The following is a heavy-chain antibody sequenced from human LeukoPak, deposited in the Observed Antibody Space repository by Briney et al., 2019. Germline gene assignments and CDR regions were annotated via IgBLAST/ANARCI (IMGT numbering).Heavy chain of an antibody. J-gene: IGHJ4*02. CDR3: ARARMATKYFDY. CDR1: GFTFSSYS. V-gene: IGHV3-21*01. D-gene: IGHD5-12*01. CDR2: ISSSSSYI. Sequence: GGSLRLSCAASGFTFSSYSMNWVRQAPGKGLEWVSSISSSSSYIYYADSVKGRFTISRDNAKNSLYLQMNSLRAEDTAVYYCARARMATKYFDYWGQGTLVTVSS.